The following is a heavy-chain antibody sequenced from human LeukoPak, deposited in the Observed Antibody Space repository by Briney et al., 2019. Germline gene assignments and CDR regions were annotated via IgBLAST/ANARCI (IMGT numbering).Heavy chain of an antibody. J-gene: IGHJ4*02. Sequence: SETLSLTCAVYGGSFSGYYWNWIRQPPGKGLEWIGEINHSGSTNYNPSLKSRVTISVDTSKNQFSLKLSSVTAADTAVYYCARQGWSSASGYYFDYWGQGTLVTVSS. CDR3: ARQGWSSASGYYFDY. V-gene: IGHV4-34*01. CDR1: GGSFSGYY. D-gene: IGHD6-19*01. CDR2: INHSGST.